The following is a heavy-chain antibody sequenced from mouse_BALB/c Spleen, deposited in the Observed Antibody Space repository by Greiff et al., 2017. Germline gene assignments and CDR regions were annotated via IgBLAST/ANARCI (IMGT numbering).Heavy chain of an antibody. J-gene: IGHJ4*01. CDR2: IDPENGDT. V-gene: IGHV14-4*02. CDR1: GFTIKDYY. CDR3: NRNYNYAMDY. D-gene: IGHD2-1*01. Sequence: VQLQQSGAELVRSGASVKLSCTASGFTIKDYYMHWVKQRPEQGLEWIGWIDPENGDTEYAPKFQGKATMTADTSSNTAYLQLSSLTSEDTAVYYCNRNYNYAMDYWGQGTSVTVSS.